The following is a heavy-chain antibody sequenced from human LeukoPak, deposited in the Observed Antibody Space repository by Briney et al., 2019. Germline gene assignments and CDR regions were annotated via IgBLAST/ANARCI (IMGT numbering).Heavy chain of an antibody. D-gene: IGHD3-3*01. CDR1: GGSFSGYY. Sequence: PSETLSLTCAVYGGSFSGYYWGWIRQPPGKGLEWIGEINHSGSTNYNPSLKSRVTISVDTSKNQFSLKLSSVTAADTAVYYCARVVVRFWSGYPIDYWGQGTLVTVSS. J-gene: IGHJ4*02. CDR3: ARVVVRFWSGYPIDY. CDR2: INHSGST. V-gene: IGHV4-34*01.